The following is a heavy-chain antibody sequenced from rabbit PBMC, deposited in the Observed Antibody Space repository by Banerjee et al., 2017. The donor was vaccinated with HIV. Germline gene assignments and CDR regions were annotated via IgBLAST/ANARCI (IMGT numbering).Heavy chain of an antibody. CDR2: IYAGSSGST. V-gene: IGHV1S40*01. J-gene: IGHJ4*01. CDR1: GFSFSNKYV. CDR3: ARDLAGVIGWNFNL. Sequence: QSLEESGGDLVQPEGSLTLTCTASGFSFSNKYVMCWVRQAPGKGLEWIACIYAGSSGSTSSASWAKGRFTISKTSWTTVTLQMTSLTAADTATYFCARDLAGVIGWNFNLWGPGTLVTVS. D-gene: IGHD4-1*01.